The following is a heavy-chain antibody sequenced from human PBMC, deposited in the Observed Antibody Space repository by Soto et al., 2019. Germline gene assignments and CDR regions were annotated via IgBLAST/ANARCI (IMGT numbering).Heavy chain of an antibody. D-gene: IGHD7-27*01. CDR2: IFDSGTT. CDR3: ARGPSGDKVHY. CDR1: GGSITSDYSC. Sequence: QVQLQESGPGLVKPSQTLSLTCTVSGGSITSDYSCWSWIRQPPGEGLEWIGHIFDSGTTCTNPSLRSQVAISLDTSKIHFSLTLSSVTAADTAVYYCARGPSGDKVHYWGQGALVTVSS. V-gene: IGHV4-30-4*01. J-gene: IGHJ4*02.